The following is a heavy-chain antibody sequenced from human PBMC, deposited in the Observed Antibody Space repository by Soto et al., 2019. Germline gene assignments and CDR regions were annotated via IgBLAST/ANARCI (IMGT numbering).Heavy chain of an antibody. CDR2: ISWNSGSI. CDR3: AKGVMDTAMVTQDWFDP. V-gene: IGHV3-9*01. D-gene: IGHD5-18*01. Sequence: EVQLVESGGGLVQPGRSLRLSCAASGFTFDDYAMHWVRQAPGKGLEWVSGISWNSGSIGYADSVKGRFTISRDNAKNSLYLQMSSLSAEDTALYYCAKGVMDTAMVTQDWFDPWGQGTLVTVSS. J-gene: IGHJ5*02. CDR1: GFTFDDYA.